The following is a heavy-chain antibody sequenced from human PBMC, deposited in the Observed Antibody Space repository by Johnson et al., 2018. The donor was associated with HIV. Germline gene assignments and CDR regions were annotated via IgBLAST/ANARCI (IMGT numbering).Heavy chain of an antibody. V-gene: IGHV3-30*04. D-gene: IGHD4-11*01. CDR3: AKEGSTVI. Sequence: QVQLVESGGGVVQPGRPLRLSCAASGLTFSTYAMHCVRQARGKGLEWVAVISYDGSNKYYAESVKGRFTISRDNSKNALYLQMNSLGAEDTAVYYCAKEGSTVIWGQGTMVTVSS. CDR2: ISYDGSNK. J-gene: IGHJ3*01. CDR1: GLTFSTYA.